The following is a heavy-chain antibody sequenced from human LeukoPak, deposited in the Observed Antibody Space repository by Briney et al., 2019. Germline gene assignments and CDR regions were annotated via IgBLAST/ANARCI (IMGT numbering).Heavy chain of an antibody. J-gene: IGHJ4*02. CDR1: GFTFGDYA. CDR3: TRGVDGPGIAGAGSDY. V-gene: IGHV3-49*03. CDR2: IRSKAYGGTT. Sequence: PGGSLRLSCTASGFTFGDYAMSWFRQAPGKGLEWVGFIRSKAYGGTTEYAASVKGRFTISRDDSKSIAYLQMNSLKTEDTAVYYCTRGVDGPGIAGAGSDYWGEGTLVTVSS. D-gene: IGHD6-19*01.